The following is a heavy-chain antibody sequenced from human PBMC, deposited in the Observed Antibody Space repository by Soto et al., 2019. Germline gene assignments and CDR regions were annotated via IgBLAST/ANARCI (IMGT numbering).Heavy chain of an antibody. CDR3: ARDDGGRGYYFDY. CDR1: GYTFTGYY. D-gene: IGHD3-16*01. Sequence: VASVKVSCKASGYTFTGYYMHWVRQAPGQGLEWMGWINPNSGGTNYAQKFQGRVTMTRDTSISTAYMELSRLRSGDTAVYYCARDDGGRGYYFDYWGQGTLVTVSS. J-gene: IGHJ4*02. CDR2: INPNSGGT. V-gene: IGHV1-2*02.